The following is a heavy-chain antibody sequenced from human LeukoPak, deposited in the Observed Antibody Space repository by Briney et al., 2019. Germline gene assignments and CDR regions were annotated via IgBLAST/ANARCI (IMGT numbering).Heavy chain of an antibody. CDR3: ARGGDMRVVGAFDI. V-gene: IGHV1-18*01. CDR1: GYTFTSYG. J-gene: IGHJ3*02. D-gene: IGHD3-22*01. CDR2: ISAYNGNT. Sequence: ASVKVSCKASGYTFTSYGINWVRQAPGQGREGMGWISAYNGNTNYAQKLQGRVTITRDTSTSTVYMELRSLRSDDTALYYCARGGDMRVVGAFDIWGQGTMVTVSS.